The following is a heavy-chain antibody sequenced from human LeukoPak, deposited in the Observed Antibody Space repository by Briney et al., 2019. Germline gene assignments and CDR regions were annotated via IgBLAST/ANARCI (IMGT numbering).Heavy chain of an antibody. CDR1: GGSISSGGYS. J-gene: IGHJ4*02. D-gene: IGHD3-22*01. Sequence: SETLSLTCAVSGGSISSGGYSWSWIRQPPGKGLEWIGYIYHSGSTYYNPSLKSRVTISVDTSKNQFSLKLSSVTAADTAVYYCAKTAVDSSGYPYYFDYWGQGTLVTVSS. CDR3: AKTAVDSSGYPYYFDY. CDR2: IYHSGST. V-gene: IGHV4-30-2*01.